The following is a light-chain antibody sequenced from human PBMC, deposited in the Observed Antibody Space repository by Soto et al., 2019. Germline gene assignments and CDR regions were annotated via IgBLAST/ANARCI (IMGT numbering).Light chain of an antibody. CDR1: QSVSSN. J-gene: IGKJ2*03. CDR3: QQYNAWPHS. V-gene: IGKV3-15*01. CDR2: GAS. Sequence: EIVMTQSPATLSVSPGERATLSCRASQSVSSNLAWYQQNPGQAPRLLIYGASTRATGIPARFSGSGSGTEFPLTISSLQSEDFAVYCCQQYNAWPHSFGQGTKLEIK.